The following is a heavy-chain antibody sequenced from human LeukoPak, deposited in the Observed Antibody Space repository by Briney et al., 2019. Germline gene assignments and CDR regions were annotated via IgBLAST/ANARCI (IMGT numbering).Heavy chain of an antibody. CDR2: ISGSGGDT. Sequence: GGSLRLSCAASGFTFSSYAMSWVRQAPGKGLEWVSLISGSGGDTYYADSVKGRLTISRDISKKTLYLQMNSLSAEATAVYYCAKGDSGMVRRYYFDYWGHGTLVTVSS. D-gene: IGHD5-18*01. J-gene: IGHJ4*01. V-gene: IGHV3-23*01. CDR3: AKGDSGMVRRYYFDY. CDR1: GFTFSSYA.